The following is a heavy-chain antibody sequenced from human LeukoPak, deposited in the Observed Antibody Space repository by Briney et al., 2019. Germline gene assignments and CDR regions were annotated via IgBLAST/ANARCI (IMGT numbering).Heavy chain of an antibody. D-gene: IGHD3-22*01. Sequence: GGSLRLSXAASGFTFSSYAMSWVRQAPGKGLEWVSAISGSGGSTYYADSVKGRFTISRDNSKNTLYLQMNSLRAEDTAVYYCAKDYRPKYYYDSSGYFDYWGQGTLVTVSS. J-gene: IGHJ4*02. CDR2: ISGSGGST. V-gene: IGHV3-23*01. CDR1: GFTFSSYA. CDR3: AKDYRPKYYYDSSGYFDY.